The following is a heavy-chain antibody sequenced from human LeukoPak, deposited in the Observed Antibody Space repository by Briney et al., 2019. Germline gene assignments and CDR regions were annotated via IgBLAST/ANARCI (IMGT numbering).Heavy chain of an antibody. CDR2: IIPIFGTA. CDR3: ARESSYYYDSSVDYYYGMDV. D-gene: IGHD3-22*01. V-gene: IGHV1-69*01. J-gene: IGHJ6*02. CDR1: GGTFSSYA. Sequence: SVKVSCKASGGTFSSYAISWVRQAPGQGLEWMGGIIPIFGTANYAQKFQGRVTITADESTSTAYMELSSLRSEDTAVYYCARESSYYYDSSVDYYYGMDVWGQGTTVTVSS.